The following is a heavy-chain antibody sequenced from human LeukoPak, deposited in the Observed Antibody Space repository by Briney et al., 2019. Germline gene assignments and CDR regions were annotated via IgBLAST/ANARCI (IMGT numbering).Heavy chain of an antibody. J-gene: IGHJ4*02. V-gene: IGHV3-23*01. Sequence: PGRSLRLSCAASGFTFRSHGMHWVRQAPGKGLEWVSAITGGGGSTYYADSVKGRFTISRDNSKNTLYLQMNSLRAEDTAVYYCAKRRYSSGGAGDYWGQGTLVTVSS. CDR3: AKRRYSSGGAGDY. D-gene: IGHD6-25*01. CDR1: GFTFRSHG. CDR2: ITGGGGST.